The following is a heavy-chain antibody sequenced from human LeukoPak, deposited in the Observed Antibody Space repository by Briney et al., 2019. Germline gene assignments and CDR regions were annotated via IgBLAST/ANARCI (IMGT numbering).Heavy chain of an antibody. CDR2: GYYSGST. Sequence: SQTLSLTCTVSGGSISSGGYYWSWIRQHPGKGLEWIGYGYYSGSTYYNPSLKSRVTISVDTSKNQFSLKLSSVTAADTAVYYCASTAKYYDFWSGYYGWFDPWGQGTLVTVSS. D-gene: IGHD3-3*01. CDR1: GGSISSGGYY. J-gene: IGHJ5*02. V-gene: IGHV4-31*03. CDR3: ASTAKYYDFWSGYYGWFDP.